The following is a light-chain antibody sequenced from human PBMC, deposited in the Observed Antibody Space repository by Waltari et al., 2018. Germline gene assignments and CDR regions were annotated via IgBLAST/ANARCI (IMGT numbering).Light chain of an antibody. Sequence: SSELTQDPAVSVALGQTVRFTCQGDSLTTSYASWYQLKPGQAPVIFIYGKDKRPSGIPDRISGYSSGTTSSLTITGAQAEDEADYYCSSRNGRANQVVFAGGTKVTVL. CDR3: SSRNGRANQVV. CDR2: GKD. CDR1: SLTTSY. V-gene: IGLV3-19*01. J-gene: IGLJ3*02.